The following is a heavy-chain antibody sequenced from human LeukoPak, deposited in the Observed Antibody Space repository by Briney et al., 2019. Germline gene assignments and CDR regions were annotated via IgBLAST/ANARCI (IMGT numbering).Heavy chain of an antibody. Sequence: GGSLRLSCTVSGFTVSTNSMSWVRQAPGKGREWVSFIYSDNTHYSDSVKGRFTISRDNSKNTLYLQMNSLRAEDTAVYYCARRAGAYSHPYDYWGQGTLVTVYS. V-gene: IGHV3-53*01. CDR2: IYSDNT. CDR1: GFTVSTNS. CDR3: ARRAGAYSHPYDY. D-gene: IGHD4/OR15-4a*01. J-gene: IGHJ4*02.